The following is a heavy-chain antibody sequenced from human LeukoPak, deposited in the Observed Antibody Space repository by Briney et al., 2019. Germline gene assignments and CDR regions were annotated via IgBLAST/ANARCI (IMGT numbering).Heavy chain of an antibody. CDR2: ISGSGGST. V-gene: IGHV3-23*01. CDR3: AKDAIRYFDWLLLGFDY. Sequence: PGGSLRLSCAASGFTFSSYAMSWVRQAPVKCLEWVSAISGSGGSTYYADSVKGRFTISRDNSKNTLYLQMNSLRAEDTAFFFQAKDAIRYFDWLLLGFDYWGQGTLVTVSS. CDR1: GFTFSSYA. D-gene: IGHD3-9*01. J-gene: IGHJ4*02.